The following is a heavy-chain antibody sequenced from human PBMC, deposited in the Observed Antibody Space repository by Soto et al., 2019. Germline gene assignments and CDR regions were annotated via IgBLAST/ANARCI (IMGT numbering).Heavy chain of an antibody. CDR1: GGSFSGYY. J-gene: IGHJ4*02. V-gene: IGHV4-34*01. D-gene: IGHD3-22*01. CDR3: ARVEDSSGYYSHFDY. CDR2: INHSGST. Sequence: QVQLQQWGAGLLKPSETLSLTCAVYGGSFSGYYWSWIRQPPGKGLEWIGEINHSGSTNYNPSLKSRVTRSVDTSKNQFYLKLSSVTAADTAVYYCARVEDSSGYYSHFDYWGQGTLVTVSS.